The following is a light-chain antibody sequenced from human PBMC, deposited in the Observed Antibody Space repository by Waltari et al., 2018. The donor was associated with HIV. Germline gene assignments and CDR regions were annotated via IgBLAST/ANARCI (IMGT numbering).Light chain of an antibody. Sequence: IQMTQSPSSLSASVGDRVTLTCRTSQSISTYLNWYQHRPGKSPTLLIYSVSQLASGVPARFSRSGVGKDFTLIISRLQPEDFATYYGQQSDRSPRTFGQGTKVEIK. V-gene: IGKV1-39*01. CDR1: QSISTY. J-gene: IGKJ1*01. CDR3: QQSDRSPRT. CDR2: SVS.